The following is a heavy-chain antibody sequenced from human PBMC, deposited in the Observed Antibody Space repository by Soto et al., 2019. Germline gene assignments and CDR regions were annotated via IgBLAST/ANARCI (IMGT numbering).Heavy chain of an antibody. CDR1: GYTFTSYD. V-gene: IGHV1-8*01. D-gene: IGHD2-8*01. CDR2: MNPNSGNT. CDR3: ARGYCTNGVCSYLFDYYYYYMDV. J-gene: IGHJ6*03. Sequence: ASVKVSCKASGYTFTSYDINWVRQATGQGLERMGWMNPNSGNTGYAQKFQGRVTMTRNTSISTGYMELSSLRSEDTAVYYCARGYCTNGVCSYLFDYYYYYMDVWGKATTVTVAS.